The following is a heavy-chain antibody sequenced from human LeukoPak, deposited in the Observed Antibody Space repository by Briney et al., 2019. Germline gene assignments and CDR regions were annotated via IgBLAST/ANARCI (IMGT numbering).Heavy chain of an antibody. J-gene: IGHJ6*02. CDR3: ARARPWDSSRSYYFGMDV. D-gene: IGHD3-22*01. Sequence: ASVKVSCKASGDTFSSYATSWVRQAPGQGLEWMGGIIPIFGTPNYAQKFQGRVTITADESTSTAYMELSSLRSEDTAVYYCARARPWDSSRSYYFGMDVWGHGTTVTVSS. V-gene: IGHV1-69*13. CDR2: IIPIFGTP. CDR1: GDTFSSYA.